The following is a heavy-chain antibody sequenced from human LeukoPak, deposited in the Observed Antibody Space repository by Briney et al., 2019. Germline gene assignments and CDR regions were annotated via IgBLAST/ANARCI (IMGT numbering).Heavy chain of an antibody. D-gene: IGHD3-22*01. CDR1: GGSISSGSYY. Sequence: SETLSLTCTVSGGSISSGSYYWSWIRQPAGKGLEWIGRIYTSGSTNYNPSLKSRVTISVDTSKNQFSLKLSSVTAADTAVYYCARDGAKGYYDSSGYPDYWGQGTPSPSPQ. CDR2: IYTSGST. V-gene: IGHV4-61*02. J-gene: IGHJ4*02. CDR3: ARDGAKGYYDSSGYPDY.